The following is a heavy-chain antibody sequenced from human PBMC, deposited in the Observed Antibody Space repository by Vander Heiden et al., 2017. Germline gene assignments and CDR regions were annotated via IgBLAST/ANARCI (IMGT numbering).Heavy chain of an antibody. D-gene: IGHD3-16*01. CDR2: IFPADSDT. V-gene: IGHV5-51*01. CDR3: ARRDKDAYSGTIDY. J-gene: IGHJ4*02. CDR1: GYTFPNFW. Sequence: EVQLVQSGAEVKEPGESLRISCKTSGYTFPNFWIGWVRQMPGKGLEWMGVIFPADSDTTYSPSFQGQVTISVDKSISTAYLQWSSLKASDTAIYYCARRDKDAYSGTIDYWGQGTLVTVSS.